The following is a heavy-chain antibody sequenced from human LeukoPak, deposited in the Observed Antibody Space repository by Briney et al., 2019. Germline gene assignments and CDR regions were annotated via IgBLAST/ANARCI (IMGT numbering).Heavy chain of an antibody. CDR2: ISGST. CDR1: GYSISSGYH. Sequence: SETLSLTCTVSGYSISSGYHWGWIRQPPGKGLEWIGSISGSTSHNPSLKSRVTISVDKSKNQLSLRLSSVTAADTAVYYCARGCIGGGADYYYMDVWGKGTTVTVSS. V-gene: IGHV4-38-2*02. D-gene: IGHD3-10*01. J-gene: IGHJ6*03. CDR3: ARGCIGGGADYYYMDV.